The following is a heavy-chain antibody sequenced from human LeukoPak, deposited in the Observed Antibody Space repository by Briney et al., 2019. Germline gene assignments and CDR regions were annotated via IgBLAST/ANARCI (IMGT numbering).Heavy chain of an antibody. CDR2: ISSSSSYI. V-gene: IGHV3-21*01. CDR3: ASESGTNFDY. Sequence: GGSLRLSCAASGFTFSGYSMNWVRQAPGKGLEWVSSISSSSSYIYYADSVKGRFTISRDNAKNSLYLQMNSLRAEDTAVYYCASESGTNFDYWGQGTLVTVSS. J-gene: IGHJ4*02. CDR1: GFTFSGYS. D-gene: IGHD2-8*01.